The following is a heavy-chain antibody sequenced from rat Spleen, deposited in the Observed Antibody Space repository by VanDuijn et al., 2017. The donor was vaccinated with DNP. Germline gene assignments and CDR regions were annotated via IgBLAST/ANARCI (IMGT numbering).Heavy chain of an antibody. CDR3: AGSPESSYIYLPWAY. V-gene: IGHV2S12*01. CDR2: MSSGGGT. D-gene: IGHD1-2*01. Sequence: QVQLKESGPGLVQPSQTLSLTCTVPGFSLTSYGVSWVRQPPVKGLEWIESMSSGGGTRYNSALKSRLSITKDTSKSQVFLKMHSLQTEDTATYYCAGSPESSYIYLPWAYWGQGTLVTVSS. J-gene: IGHJ3*01. CDR1: GFSLTSYG.